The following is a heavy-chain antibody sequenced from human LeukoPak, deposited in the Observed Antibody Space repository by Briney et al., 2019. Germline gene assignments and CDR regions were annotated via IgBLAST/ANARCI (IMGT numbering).Heavy chain of an antibody. V-gene: IGHV2-70*04. Sequence: SGPTLVNPTQTHTLTCTFSGFSLSTSGMRVSWIRQPPGKALEWLARIDWDDDKFYSTSLKIRLTISKDTSKNQVVLTMTNMDPVDTATYYCARSSTVYYDYVWGSYRPTYYFDYWGQGTLVTVSS. CDR3: ARSSTVYYDYVWGSYRPTYYFDY. D-gene: IGHD3-16*02. CDR1: GFSLSTSGMR. CDR2: IDWDDDK. J-gene: IGHJ4*02.